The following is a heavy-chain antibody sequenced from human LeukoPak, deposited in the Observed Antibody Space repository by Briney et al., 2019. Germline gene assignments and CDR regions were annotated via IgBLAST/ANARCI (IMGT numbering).Heavy chain of an antibody. V-gene: IGHV3-30*18. CDR1: GFTFSSYG. CDR3: AKDRDSSGWYDGYDY. CDR2: ISYDGSNK. J-gene: IGHJ4*02. D-gene: IGHD6-19*01. Sequence: SGGSLRLSCAASGFTFSSYGRHWARKAPGKGREWVAVISYDGSNKYYADSVKGRFTISRDNSKNTLYLQMNSLRAEDTAVYYCAKDRDSSGWYDGYDYWGQGTLVTVSS.